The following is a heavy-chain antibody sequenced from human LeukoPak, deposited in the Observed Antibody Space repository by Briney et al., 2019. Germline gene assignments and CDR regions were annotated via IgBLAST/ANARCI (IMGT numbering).Heavy chain of an antibody. V-gene: IGHV1-69*01. J-gene: IGHJ4*02. D-gene: IGHD4-17*01. CDR3: AIFQGAYGDNENDY. CDR2: IIPMINTP. CDR1: GGTFRSYA. Sequence: SVKVSCKASGGTFRSYAITWVRQAPGKGLEWMGGIIPMINTPKYAQKFQGRVSITADESTSTGYMEVSSLRSADTAVYYCAIFQGAYGDNENDYWGQGTLVTVSS.